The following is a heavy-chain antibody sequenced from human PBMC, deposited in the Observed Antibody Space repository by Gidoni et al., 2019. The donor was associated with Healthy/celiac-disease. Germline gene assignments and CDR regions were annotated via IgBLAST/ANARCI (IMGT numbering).Heavy chain of an antibody. Sequence: EVQLVQSGAEVKKPGESLRISCKGSGYSFTSYWISWVRQMPGKGLEGMGRIDPSDSYTNYSPSFQGHVTISADKSISTAYLQWSSLKASDTAMYYCARQKVTYYDFWSAEGGMDVWGQGTTVTVSS. CDR3: ARQKVTYYDFWSAEGGMDV. J-gene: IGHJ6*02. D-gene: IGHD3-3*01. CDR1: GYSFTSYW. V-gene: IGHV5-10-1*03. CDR2: IDPSDSYT.